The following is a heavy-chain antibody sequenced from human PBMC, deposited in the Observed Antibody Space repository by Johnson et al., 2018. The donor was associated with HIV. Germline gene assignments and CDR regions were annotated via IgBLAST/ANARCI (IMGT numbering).Heavy chain of an antibody. CDR2: ISGSGGST. CDR1: GFTFSTYV. J-gene: IGHJ3*02. D-gene: IGHD2-2*03. CDR3: AEVGYCSSASCYAGAFDI. V-gene: IGHV3-23*04. Sequence: VQLVESGGGLVQPGGSLRLSCAASGFTFSTYVMSWVRQAPGKGLEWVSGISGSGGSTYYADSVRGRFTISRDNSKNTLYLQMESLRAEDTAVYYCAEVGYCSSASCYAGAFDILGQGTMVTVSS.